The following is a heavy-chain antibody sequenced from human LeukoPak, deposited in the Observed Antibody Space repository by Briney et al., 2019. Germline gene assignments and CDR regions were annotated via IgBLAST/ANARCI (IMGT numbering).Heavy chain of an antibody. CDR3: ARVRTSTNLNWFDP. D-gene: IGHD2-2*01. V-gene: IGHV4-4*02. CDR2: IYHTGST. J-gene: IGHJ5*02. Sequence: PSETLSLTCAVSGGSISTTNWWNWVRQPPGKGLEWIGEIYHTGSTNYNPSLKSRVTISVDKSKNQFSLKLSSVTAADTAVYYCARVRTSTNLNWFDPWGQGTLVTVLS. CDR1: GGSISTTNW.